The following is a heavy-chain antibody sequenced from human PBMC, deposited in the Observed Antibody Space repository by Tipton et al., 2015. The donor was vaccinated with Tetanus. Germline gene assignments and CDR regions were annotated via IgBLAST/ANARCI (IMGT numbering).Heavy chain of an antibody. D-gene: IGHD2-15*01. J-gene: IGHJ4*02. V-gene: IGHV3-15*01. Sequence: SLRLSCAASGFTFSNAWMSWVRQAPGKGLEWVGRFKSKTDGGTTDYAASVKDRFTISRDNSKNTLYLQMNSLRAEDTAVYYCAREADCSGGSCFSGDFDNWGQGTQVTVSS. CDR1: GFTFSNAW. CDR3: AREADCSGGSCFSGDFDN. CDR2: FKSKTDGGTT.